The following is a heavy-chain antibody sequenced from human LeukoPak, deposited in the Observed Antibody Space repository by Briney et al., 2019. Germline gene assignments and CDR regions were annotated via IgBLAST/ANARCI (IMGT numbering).Heavy chain of an antibody. Sequence: PSETLSLTCTVPGGSISSSSYYWGWIRQPPGKGLEWIGSIFYSGNTYYNASLKSRVTISVDTSKNHFSLKLSSVTSADTAVYYCARRSSGGGLFDYWGQGTLVTVSS. CDR1: GGSISSSSYY. D-gene: IGHD6-19*01. J-gene: IGHJ4*02. V-gene: IGHV4-39*02. CDR2: IFYSGNT. CDR3: ARRSSGGGLFDY.